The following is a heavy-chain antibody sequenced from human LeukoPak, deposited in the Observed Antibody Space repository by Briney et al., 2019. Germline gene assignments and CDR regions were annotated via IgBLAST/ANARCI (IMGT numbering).Heavy chain of an antibody. Sequence: GGSLGLSCAASGFTFSDCHIHWVRQAPGKGLDWVALIWYDEDAKFYADSVKGRFTISRDNSKDTLYLQMNSLGVEDTAVYYCARERGGDAFDIWGQGTMVTVSS. CDR3: ARERGGDAFDI. D-gene: IGHD2-15*01. J-gene: IGHJ3*02. CDR1: GFTFSDCH. CDR2: IWYDEDAK. V-gene: IGHV3-33*01.